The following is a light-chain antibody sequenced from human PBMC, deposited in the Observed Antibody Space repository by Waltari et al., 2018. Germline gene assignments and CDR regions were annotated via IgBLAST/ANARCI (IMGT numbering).Light chain of an antibody. CDR2: KAS. V-gene: IGKV1-12*02. Sequence: GSQSISSWLAWYQQKPGKAPKLLIYKASSLQSGVPSRFSGSGSGTDFTLTISSLQPEDFATYYCLQYSSSPYSFGQGTKVEIK. CDR3: LQYSSSPYS. J-gene: IGKJ2*03. CDR1: QSISSW.